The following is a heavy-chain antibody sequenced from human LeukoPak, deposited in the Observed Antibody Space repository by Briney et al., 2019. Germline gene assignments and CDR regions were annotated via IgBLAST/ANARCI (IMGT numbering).Heavy chain of an antibody. CDR3: ARAGWIMTSGIDY. CDR1: GYSISRGYY. D-gene: IGHD2-2*03. V-gene: IGHV4-38-2*01. Sequence: SETLSLTCGVSGYSISRGYYWAWIRQPPGRGLEWIGTIYHIGSTYYNPSLESRVTISVDTSKNEFSLNLNSVTAAGTAVYYCARAGWIMTSGIDYWGQGALVTVSS. CDR2: IYHIGST. J-gene: IGHJ4*02.